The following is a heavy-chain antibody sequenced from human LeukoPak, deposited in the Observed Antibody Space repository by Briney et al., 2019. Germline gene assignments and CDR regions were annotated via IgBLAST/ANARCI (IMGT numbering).Heavy chain of an antibody. J-gene: IGHJ4*02. CDR1: GYTFTGSY. CDR2: INPNSGGT. V-gene: IGHV1-2*02. Sequence: GASVKVSCKASGYTFTGSYMHWVRQAPGQGLEWMGWINPNSGGTNYAQKLQGRVTMTTDTSTSTAYMELRSLRSDDTAVYYCARDLSPYGSGSPNPYWGQGTLVTVSS. CDR3: ARDLSPYGSGSPNPY. D-gene: IGHD3-10*01.